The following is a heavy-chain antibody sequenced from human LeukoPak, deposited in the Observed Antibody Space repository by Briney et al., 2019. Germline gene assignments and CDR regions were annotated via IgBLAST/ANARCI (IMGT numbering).Heavy chain of an antibody. V-gene: IGHV1-18*01. D-gene: IGHD6-13*01. CDR3: ARDPGSSSWLSSSNGWFDP. CDR2: ISIHNGHT. Sequence: GASVKVSCKASGYIFTNYGISWVRQAPGQGLEWMGWISIHNGHTNYAQKLQGRVTMTTDTSTSTAYMELRSLRSDDTAVYYCARDPGSSSWLSSSNGWFDPWGQGTLVTVSS. J-gene: IGHJ5*02. CDR1: GYIFTNYG.